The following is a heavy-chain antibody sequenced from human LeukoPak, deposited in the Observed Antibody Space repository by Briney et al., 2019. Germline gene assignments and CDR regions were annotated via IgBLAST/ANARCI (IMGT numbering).Heavy chain of an antibody. D-gene: IGHD2-8*01. CDR1: GFTFSSYE. Sequence: GGSLRLSCAASGFTFSSYEMNWVRQAPGKGLEWVAVISYDGNKYYADSVKGRFTISRDNSKNTLYLQMNSLRAEDTAVYFCARDGGDTKVNAFDIWGQGTMVTVSS. V-gene: IGHV3-30*04. CDR3: ARDGGDTKVNAFDI. CDR2: ISYDGNK. J-gene: IGHJ3*02.